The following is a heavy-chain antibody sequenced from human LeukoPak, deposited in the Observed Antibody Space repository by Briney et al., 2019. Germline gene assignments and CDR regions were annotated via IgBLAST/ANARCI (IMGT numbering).Heavy chain of an antibody. CDR1: GYTFTGYY. D-gene: IGHD3-22*01. CDR2: INPNSGGT. CDR3: ARSLKTYYYDSSGYPSY. V-gene: IGHV1-2*02. Sequence: ASVKVSRKASGYTFTGYYMHWVRQAPGQGLEWMGWINPNSGGTNYAQKFQGRVTMTRDTSISTAYMELSRLRSDDTAVYYCARSLKTYYYDSSGYPSYWGQGTLVTVSS. J-gene: IGHJ4*02.